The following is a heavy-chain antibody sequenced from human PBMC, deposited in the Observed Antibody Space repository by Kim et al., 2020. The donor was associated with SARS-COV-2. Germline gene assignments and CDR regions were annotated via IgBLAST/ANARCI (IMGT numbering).Heavy chain of an antibody. J-gene: IGHJ4*02. Sequence: GGSLRLSCAASRFTFSSFAMSWVRQAPGKGLEWVSSISDSGGNTYYADSVKGRFTISRDNSKNTLYLQMNSLRAEDTAVYYCAKDLLRVGLGLGFGELLVPSPSGYWCQGTLVTVSS. V-gene: IGHV3-23*01. D-gene: IGHD3-10*01. CDR1: RFTFSSFA. CDR2: ISDSGGNT. CDR3: AKDLLRVGLGLGFGELLVPSPSGY.